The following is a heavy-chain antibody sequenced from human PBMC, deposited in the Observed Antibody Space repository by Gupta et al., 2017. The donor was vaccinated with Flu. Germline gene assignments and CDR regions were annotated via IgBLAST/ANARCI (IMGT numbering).Heavy chain of an antibody. CDR3: ARENQRLSGYYHSLDY. CDR2: IYYSGST. J-gene: IGHJ4*02. Sequence: QVQLQESGPGLVKPSQTLSLTCTVSGGSISSGGYYWSWLRQHPGKGLEWIGYIYYSGSTYYNPSLKSRVTISVDTSKNQFSLKLSSVTAADTAVYYCARENQRLSGYYHSLDYWGQGTLVTVSS. D-gene: IGHD3-22*01. CDR1: GGSISSGGYY. V-gene: IGHV4-31*03.